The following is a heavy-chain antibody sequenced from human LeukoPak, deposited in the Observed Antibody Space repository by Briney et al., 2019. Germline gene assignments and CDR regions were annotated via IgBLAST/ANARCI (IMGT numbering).Heavy chain of an antibody. Sequence: GGSLRLSCAASGFTFDDYAMHWVRQAPGKGLEWVSGISWNSGSIGYADSVKGRFTISRDNAKNSLYLQMNSLRAEDTAVYYCAKDRGYYDSSGYHDYWGQGTLVTVSS. CDR3: AKDRGYYDSSGYHDY. CDR1: GFTFDDYA. CDR2: ISWNSGSI. D-gene: IGHD3-22*01. J-gene: IGHJ4*02. V-gene: IGHV3-9*01.